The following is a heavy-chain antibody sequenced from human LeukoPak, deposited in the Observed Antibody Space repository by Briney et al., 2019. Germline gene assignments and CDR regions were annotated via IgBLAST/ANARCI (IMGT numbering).Heavy chain of an antibody. D-gene: IGHD6-19*01. J-gene: IGHJ3*02. CDR2: IYHSGST. V-gene: IGHV4-38-2*02. CDR3: ARLPGIAVAGTPDAFDI. CDR1: GYSISSGYY. Sequence: SETLSLTCTVSGYSISSGYYWGWIRQPPGKGLEWIGSIYHSGSTYYNPSLKSRVTISVDTSKNQFSLKLSSVTAADTAVYYCARLPGIAVAGTPDAFDIWGQGTMVTVSS.